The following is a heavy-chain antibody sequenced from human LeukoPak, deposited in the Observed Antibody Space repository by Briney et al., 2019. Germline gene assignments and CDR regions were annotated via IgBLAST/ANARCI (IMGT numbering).Heavy chain of an antibody. V-gene: IGHV3-23*01. D-gene: IGHD1-14*01. J-gene: IGHJ3*02. CDR1: GFTFNNCA. Sequence: GGSLRLSCAASGFTFNNCAMNWVRQAPGKGLEWVSSISGSGGNTYYADSVKGRLTISRDNSKNTLYLQMNSRRAEDTAVYYCAKPARTDAFDIWGQGTMITVSS. CDR3: AKPARTDAFDI. CDR2: ISGSGGNT.